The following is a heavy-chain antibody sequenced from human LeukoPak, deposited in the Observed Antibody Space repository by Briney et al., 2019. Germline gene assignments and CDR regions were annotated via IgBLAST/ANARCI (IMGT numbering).Heavy chain of an antibody. J-gene: IGHJ4*02. V-gene: IGHV1-18*01. CDR1: GYTFTSYC. CDR3: ARVAKHRYYFDSSDYRYYFDY. CDR2: ISAYSGNT. Sequence: ASAKISCKASGYTFTSYCISWVRQAPGQGLEEMVWISAYSGNTNYAQKLQGRYTMTTDTSTTTAYMELRSLSSDDTAVYYCARVAKHRYYFDSSDYRYYFDYWGQGTLVTVSS. D-gene: IGHD3-22*01.